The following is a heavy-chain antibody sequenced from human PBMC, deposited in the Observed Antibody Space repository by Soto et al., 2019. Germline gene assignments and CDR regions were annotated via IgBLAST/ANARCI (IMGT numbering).Heavy chain of an antibody. CDR1: GFAFSSYG. CDR2: ISYDGSLQ. V-gene: IGHV3-30*03. Sequence: QAQLVESGGGVVQPGRSLRLSCAASGFAFSSYGMHWVRQAPGTGLEWVAVISYDGSLQHYADSVKGRFTISRDNSKNMVLLQMSSLIVEDAAVYYCVSDRGYGHAAAPYSWGQGTLVSVSS. J-gene: IGHJ4*02. D-gene: IGHD5-18*01. CDR3: VSDRGYGHAAAPYS.